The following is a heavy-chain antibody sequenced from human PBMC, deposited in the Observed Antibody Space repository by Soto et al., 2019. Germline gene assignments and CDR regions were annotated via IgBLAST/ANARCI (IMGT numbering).Heavy chain of an antibody. CDR2: IYYSGST. CDR3: ARGVGITMIEGSAFDI. CDR1: GGSISSGGYY. J-gene: IGHJ3*02. V-gene: IGHV4-31*03. Sequence: SETLSLTCTVSGGSISSGGYYWSWIRQHPGKGLEWIGYIYYSGSTYYNPSLKSRVTISVDTSKNQFSLKLSSVTAADTAVYYCARGVGITMIEGSAFDIWGQGTMVTVSS. D-gene: IGHD3-22*01.